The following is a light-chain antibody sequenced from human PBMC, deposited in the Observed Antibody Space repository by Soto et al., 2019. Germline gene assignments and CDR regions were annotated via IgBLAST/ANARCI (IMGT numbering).Light chain of an antibody. CDR2: RAS. CDR3: QQYNTHAWT. V-gene: IGKV1-5*03. Sequence: DIQMIPSPSTLSASVGDRVTITCRASQSISSWLAWYQQKPGKAPKLLIYRASSLKSGIPSRFSGSGSGTDFTLTISSLQPDDFATYYCQQYNTHAWTFGRGTKV. J-gene: IGKJ1*01. CDR1: QSISSW.